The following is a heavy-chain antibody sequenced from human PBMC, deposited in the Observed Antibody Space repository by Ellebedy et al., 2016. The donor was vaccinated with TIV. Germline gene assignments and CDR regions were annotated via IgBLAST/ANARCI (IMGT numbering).Heavy chain of an antibody. CDR1: GGSMSSNY. Sequence: MPGGSLRLSCSVSGGSMSSNYWSWIRQPPGKGLEWIGYVYYSGSTNYNPSLGSRVTISVDTSKNQFSLNVSSVTAADTDVYYCARGSGRPDYWGQGTLVTVSS. CDR3: ARGSGRPDY. CDR2: VYYSGST. D-gene: IGHD3-10*01. J-gene: IGHJ4*02. V-gene: IGHV4-59*01.